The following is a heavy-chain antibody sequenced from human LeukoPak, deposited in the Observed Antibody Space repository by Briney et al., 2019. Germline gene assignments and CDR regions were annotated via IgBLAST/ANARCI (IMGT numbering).Heavy chain of an antibody. J-gene: IGHJ4*02. Sequence: SVKVSCKASGGTFSSYAISWVRQAPGQGLEWMEGIIPIFGTANYAQKFQGRVTITADEYTSTAYMELRSLRSADTAVYYCARDPARHYDSSGLPGYWGQGTLVTVSS. CDR2: IIPIFGTA. V-gene: IGHV1-69*01. CDR1: GGTFSSYA. CDR3: ARDPARHYDSSGLPGY. D-gene: IGHD3-22*01.